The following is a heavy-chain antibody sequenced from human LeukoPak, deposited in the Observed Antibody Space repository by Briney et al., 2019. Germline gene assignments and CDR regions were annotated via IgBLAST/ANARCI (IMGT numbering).Heavy chain of an antibody. CDR2: IRSKAYGGTT. D-gene: IGHD1-7*01. CDR1: GFTFGDYA. CDR3: TRAGGTVELY. V-gene: IGHV3-49*04. J-gene: IGHJ4*02. Sequence: GGSLTLSCTASGFTFGDYAMSWVRQAPGKGLEWVGFIRSKAYGGTTKYAASVKGRFAISTDDSKSIAYLQMNSLKTEDTAVYYCTRAGGTVELYWGQGTLVTVSS.